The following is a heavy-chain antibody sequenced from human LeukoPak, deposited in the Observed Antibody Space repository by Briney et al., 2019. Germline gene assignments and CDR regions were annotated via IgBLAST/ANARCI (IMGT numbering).Heavy chain of an antibody. D-gene: IGHD6-19*01. CDR2: INPNSGGT. CDR3: ARDDRQWLGWYFDL. CDR1: GYTFTGYY. Sequence: GASVKVSCKASGYTFTGYYMQWVRQAPGQGLEWMGRINPNSGGTNYAQKFQGRVTMTTDTSTSTAYMELRSLRSDDTAVYYCARDDRQWLGWYFDLWGRGTLVTVSS. V-gene: IGHV1-2*06. J-gene: IGHJ2*01.